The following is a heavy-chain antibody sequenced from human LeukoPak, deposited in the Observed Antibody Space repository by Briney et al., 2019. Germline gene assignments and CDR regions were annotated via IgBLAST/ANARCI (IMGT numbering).Heavy chain of an antibody. Sequence: SETLSLTCTVSGGSISSSSYYWGWIRQPPGKGLEWIGSIYYSGSTYYNPSLKSRVTISVDTSKNQFSLKLSSVTAADTAVYYCARVLADVVLDYWGQGTLVTVSS. CDR3: ARVLADVVLDY. D-gene: IGHD2-15*01. J-gene: IGHJ4*02. V-gene: IGHV4-39*07. CDR1: GGSISSSSYY. CDR2: IYYSGST.